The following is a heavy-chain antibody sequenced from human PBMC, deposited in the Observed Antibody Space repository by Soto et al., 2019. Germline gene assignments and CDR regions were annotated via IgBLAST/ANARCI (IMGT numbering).Heavy chain of an antibody. V-gene: IGHV3-33*01. CDR3: ATVFTPADPIRYYYYGMDV. CDR1: GFTFSSYG. J-gene: IGHJ6*02. Sequence: GGSLRLSCAASGFTFSSYGMHWVRQAPGKGLEWVAVIWYDGSNKYYADSVKGRFTISRDNSKNTLYLQMNSLRAEDTAVYYCATVFTPADPIRYYYYGMDVWGQETTVTVSS. D-gene: IGHD2-2*01. CDR2: IWYDGSNK.